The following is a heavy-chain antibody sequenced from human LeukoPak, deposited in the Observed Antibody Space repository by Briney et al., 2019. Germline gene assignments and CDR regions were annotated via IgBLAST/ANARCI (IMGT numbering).Heavy chain of an antibody. V-gene: IGHV4-34*01. CDR1: GGSFSGYY. CDR2: INHSGST. CDR3: ARVLYGYSYGYRYYYYMDV. J-gene: IGHJ6*03. Sequence: SETLSLTCAVYGGSFSGYYWSWIRQPPGKGLEWIGEINHSGSTNYNPSLKSRVTISVDTSKNQFSLKLSSVTAADTAVYYCARVLYGYSYGYRYYYYMDVWGKGTTVTVSS. D-gene: IGHD5-18*01.